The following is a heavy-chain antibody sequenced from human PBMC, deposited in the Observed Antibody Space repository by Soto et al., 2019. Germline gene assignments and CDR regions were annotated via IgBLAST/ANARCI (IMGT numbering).Heavy chain of an antibody. J-gene: IGHJ4*02. CDR1: GFTFSSYW. V-gene: IGHV3-7*05. CDR3: ARDIRDIVVVVAATRSAYFDY. Sequence: GGSLRLSCAASGFTFSSYWMSWVRQAPGKGLEWVANIKQDGSEKYYVDSVKGRFTISRDNAKNSLYLQMNSLRAEDTAVYYCARDIRDIVVVVAATRSAYFDYWGQGTLVTVSS. D-gene: IGHD2-15*01. CDR2: IKQDGSEK.